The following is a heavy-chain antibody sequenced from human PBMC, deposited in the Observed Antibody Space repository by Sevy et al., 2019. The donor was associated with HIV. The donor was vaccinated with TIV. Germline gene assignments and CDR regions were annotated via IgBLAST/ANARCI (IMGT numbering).Heavy chain of an antibody. Sequence: ASVKVSCKASGGTFSSYAISWVRQAPGQGLEWMGGIIPIFGTANYAQKFQGRVTITADESTSTAYMELSSLRSEDTAVYCCARGDHIGFDYWGQGTLVTVSS. CDR3: ARGDHIGFDY. J-gene: IGHJ4*02. CDR1: GGTFSSYA. CDR2: IIPIFGTA. V-gene: IGHV1-69*13.